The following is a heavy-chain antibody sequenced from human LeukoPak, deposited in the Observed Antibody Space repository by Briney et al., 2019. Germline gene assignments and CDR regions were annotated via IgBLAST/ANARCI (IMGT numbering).Heavy chain of an antibody. CDR3: AREEGIRLGELSSFDP. CDR1: GYSISTSYS. J-gene: IGHJ5*02. Sequence: SETLSLTCAVSGYSISTSYSWDWIRQPPGKGLEWIGGIYHSGTTYYNPSLKSRVTISVDTSKNQFSLILSSVNASDTAVYYCAREEGIRLGELSSFDPWGQGTLATVSS. D-gene: IGHD3-16*02. CDR2: IYHSGTT. V-gene: IGHV4-38-2*02.